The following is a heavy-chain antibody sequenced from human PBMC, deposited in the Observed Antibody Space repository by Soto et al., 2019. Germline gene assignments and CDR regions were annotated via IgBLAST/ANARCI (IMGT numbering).Heavy chain of an antibody. CDR3: ARVPTAAATRFYYYAMDV. D-gene: IGHD6-13*01. CDR1: YSFTNYW. CDR2: IYPGDSET. J-gene: IGHJ6*02. Sequence: ESLKISCKGYSFTNYWIGWVRQMPGKGLEWMGIIYPGDSETRYSPSFQGQVTISADKSISTAYLQWNSLKASDTAIYYCARVPTAAATRFYYYAMDVWGQGTTVTVS. V-gene: IGHV5-51*01.